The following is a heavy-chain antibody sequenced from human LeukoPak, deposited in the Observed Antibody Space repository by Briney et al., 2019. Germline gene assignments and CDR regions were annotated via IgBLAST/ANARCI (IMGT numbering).Heavy chain of an antibody. J-gene: IGHJ4*02. CDR1: GFTFSSYG. CDR3: ASQGPEGTCGWY. V-gene: IGHV3-33*01. CDR2: IWYDGSNT. D-gene: IGHD6-19*01. Sequence: PGGSLRLSCAASGFTFSSYGMHWVRQAPGKGLEWVAVIWYDGSNTYYAGSVKGRFTIFRDNSKDTLFLQLNSLRAEDTAVYYCASQGPEGTCGWYWGQGTLVTVSS.